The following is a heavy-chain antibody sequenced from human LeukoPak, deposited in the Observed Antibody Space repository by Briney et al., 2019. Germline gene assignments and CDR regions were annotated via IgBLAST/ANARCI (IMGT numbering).Heavy chain of an antibody. CDR3: ARERYYDSSGKLFDY. CDR1: GGSFSGYY. J-gene: IGHJ4*02. Sequence: SETLSLTCAVYGGSFSGYYWSWIRQPPGKGLEWIGEINHSGSTNYNPSLKSRVTISVDTSKNQFSLKLSSVTAADTAVYYCARERYYDSSGKLFDYWGQGTLVTVSS. CDR2: INHSGST. V-gene: IGHV4-34*01. D-gene: IGHD3-22*01.